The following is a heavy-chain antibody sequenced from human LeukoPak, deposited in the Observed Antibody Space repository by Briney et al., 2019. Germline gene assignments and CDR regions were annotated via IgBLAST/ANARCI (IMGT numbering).Heavy chain of an antibody. CDR3: AKDTVITPNYYYYMDV. J-gene: IGHJ6*03. V-gene: IGHV3-21*04. CDR1: EFTFSSYN. D-gene: IGHD4-11*01. CDR2: ISSSSKYI. Sequence: GGSLRLSCAASEFTFSSYNMNWVRQAPGKGLEWVSSISSSSKYIYYADSVKGRFTISRDNAKNSLYLQMNSLRAEDTAVYYRAKDTVITPNYYYYMDVWGKGTTVTVSS.